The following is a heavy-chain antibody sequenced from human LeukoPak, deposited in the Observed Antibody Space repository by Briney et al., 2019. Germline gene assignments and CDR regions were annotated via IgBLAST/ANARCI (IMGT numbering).Heavy chain of an antibody. CDR1: GFTFSDYY. D-gene: IGHD5-12*01. CDR2: ISSSSSYT. CDR3: ARDSGYSGYSDY. J-gene: IGHJ4*02. Sequence: GGSLRFSCAASGFTFSDYYMSWLRQAPGKGLEWVSYISSSSSYTDYADSVKGRFTISRDNAKNSLSLQMNSLRAEDTAVYYCARDSGYSGYSDYWGQGTLVTVSS. V-gene: IGHV3-11*05.